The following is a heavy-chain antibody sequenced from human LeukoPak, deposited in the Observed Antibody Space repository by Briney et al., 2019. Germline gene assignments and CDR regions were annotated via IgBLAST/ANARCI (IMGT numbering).Heavy chain of an antibody. CDR2: ISAYNGNT. CDR1: GYTFTSYG. CDR3: ARLGYCSSTNCRRFDP. D-gene: IGHD2-2*01. Sequence: ASVKVSCKASGYTFTSYGISWVRQAPGQGLEWMGWISAYNGNTNYAQKLQGRVTMTTDTSTSTAYMELRSLRSDDTAVYYCARLGYCSSTNCRRFDPWGQGTLVTVSS. V-gene: IGHV1-18*04. J-gene: IGHJ5*02.